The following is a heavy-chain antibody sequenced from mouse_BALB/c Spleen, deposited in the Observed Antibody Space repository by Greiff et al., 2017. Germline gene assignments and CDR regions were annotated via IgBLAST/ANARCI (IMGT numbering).Heavy chain of an antibody. CDR2: INPSTGYT. CDR3: ARRWYYAMDY. J-gene: IGHJ4*01. D-gene: IGHD1-1*02. V-gene: IGHV1-7*01. CDR1: GYTFTSYW. Sequence: QVQLQQSGAELAKPGASVKMSCKASGYTFTSYWMHWVKLRPGQGLEWIGYINPSTGYTEYNQKFKAKATLTADKSSSTAYMQLRSLTSEDYAVYYSARRWYYAMDYWGQGTSVTVSS.